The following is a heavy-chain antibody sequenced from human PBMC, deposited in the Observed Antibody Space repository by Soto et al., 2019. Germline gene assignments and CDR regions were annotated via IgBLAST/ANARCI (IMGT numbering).Heavy chain of an antibody. D-gene: IGHD2-2*01. CDR2: INADNGDS. CDR3: ARDTGLGLRVVPGVFEY. Sequence: QVQLVQSGAEVKKPGASVKVSCNPSGYAFTSYTMHWVRQAPGQGLEWMGWINADNGDSKYSQTFSGRVSITRDTSASIGYMELSSLRSEEADVYYCARDTGLGLRVVPGVFEYWSQRTLVTVSS. V-gene: IGHV1-3*01. J-gene: IGHJ4*02. CDR1: GYAFTSYT.